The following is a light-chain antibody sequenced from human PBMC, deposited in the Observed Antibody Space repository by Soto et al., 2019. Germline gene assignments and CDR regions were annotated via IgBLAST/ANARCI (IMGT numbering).Light chain of an antibody. V-gene: IGLV2-23*01. CDR3: CSYARGSTYV. CDR2: EGS. J-gene: IGLJ1*01. Sequence: QSGLTQPASVSGSPGQSITISCTGTSSDVGSYNLVSWYQQHPGKVPQLMIYEGSKRPSGVSNRFSGSKSGNTASLTISGLQAEDEADYYCCSYARGSTYVFGTGTKLTVL. CDR1: SSDVGSYNL.